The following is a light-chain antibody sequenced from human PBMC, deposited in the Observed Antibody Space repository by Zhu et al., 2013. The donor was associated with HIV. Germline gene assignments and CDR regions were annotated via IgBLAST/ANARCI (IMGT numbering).Light chain of an antibody. CDR3: LQSFATPRT. CDR1: QSIMTY. CDR2: AAS. V-gene: IGKV1-39*01. J-gene: IGKJ1*01. Sequence: DFQMTQSPSSLSASVGDRVTIRCRASQSIMTYLNWYQQKPGKAPELLIYAASTLQSGVPSRFSGSGSGTDFTLTINGLQPEDFATYYCLQSFATPRTFGQGTKIEIK.